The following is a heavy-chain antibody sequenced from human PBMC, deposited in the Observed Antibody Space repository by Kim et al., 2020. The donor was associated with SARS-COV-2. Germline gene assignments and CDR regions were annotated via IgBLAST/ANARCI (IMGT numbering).Heavy chain of an antibody. CDR3: ARDNFAFDI. V-gene: IGHV1-46*01. CDR2: DGST. J-gene: IGHJ3*02. Sequence: DGSTSYAQRFQDRFTVTRDTCTNTLYMELSSLRSEDTAIYYCARDNFAFDIWGQGTMVTVSS.